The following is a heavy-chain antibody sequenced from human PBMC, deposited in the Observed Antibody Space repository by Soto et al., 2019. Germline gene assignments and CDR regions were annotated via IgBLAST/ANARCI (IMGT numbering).Heavy chain of an antibody. Sequence: EVQLLASGGGFIRPGGSLRLSCAASGFTFGSYPMSWVRQAPGKGLEWVSAIKAGGDDTYYANSVKGRFTISRDNSKNTLYLQMNSLTVDDTAMYYCKRDVVASSPPGADFWGQGTLVTVSS. V-gene: IGHV3-23*01. CDR2: IKAGGDDT. J-gene: IGHJ4*02. CDR1: GFTFGSYP. D-gene: IGHD5-12*01. CDR3: KRDVVASSPPGADF.